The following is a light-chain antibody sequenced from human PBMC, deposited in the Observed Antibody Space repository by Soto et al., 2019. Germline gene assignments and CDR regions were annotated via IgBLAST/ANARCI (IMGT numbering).Light chain of an antibody. V-gene: IGLV2-14*01. CDR3: SSYSSTWV. CDR2: EVS. CDR1: SSDVGGYNY. Sequence: QSALTQPASVSGSPGQSITISCTGTSSDVGGYNYVSWYQLHPGKAPKLMIYEVSNRPSGVSNRFSGSKSANTASLTISGLQAEDEAHYYCSSYSSTWVFGGGTKLTVL. J-gene: IGLJ3*02.